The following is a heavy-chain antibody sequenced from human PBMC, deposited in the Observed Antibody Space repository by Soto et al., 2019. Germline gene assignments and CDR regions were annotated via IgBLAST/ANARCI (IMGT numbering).Heavy chain of an antibody. CDR1: GFPSSSYD. Sequence: PGGSLRLSCSASGFPSSSYDMRWVRPGPGKGLEWVSAIGTGGDTKYGGSVKGRFSISRKNAKKSLYLQMNSLRAGDTAIYFCARAIGPTLFDYWGQGTLVTV. J-gene: IGHJ4*02. CDR3: ARAIGPTLFDY. CDR2: IGTGGDT. D-gene: IGHD3-22*01. V-gene: IGHV3-13*04.